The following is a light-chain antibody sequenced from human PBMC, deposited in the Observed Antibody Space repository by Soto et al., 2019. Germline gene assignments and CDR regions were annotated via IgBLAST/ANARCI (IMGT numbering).Light chain of an antibody. CDR3: QQYNSYSWT. Sequence: DIQMTQSPSTLSGSVGDRVTITCRASQTIGSWLAWYQQKPGKAPKLLIYDASSLESGVPSRFSGSGSGTEFTLTISSLQPDDFATYYCQQYNSYSWTFGQGTKVDIK. V-gene: IGKV1-5*01. CDR2: DAS. CDR1: QTIGSW. J-gene: IGKJ1*01.